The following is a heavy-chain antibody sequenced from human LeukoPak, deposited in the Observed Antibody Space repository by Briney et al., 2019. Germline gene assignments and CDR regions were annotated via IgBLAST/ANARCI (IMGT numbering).Heavy chain of an antibody. CDR1: GFTLSSYA. CDR2: ISAGGGGT. V-gene: IGHV3-23*01. D-gene: IGHD6-19*01. CDR3: AKDFSSGWPLGAFDI. Sequence: GGSLRLSCAASGFTLSSYAMSWVRHAPGKGLAWVSGISAGGGGTHYADSVKGRFTISRDNSKNTMYLQINSLRAEDTAVYYCAKDFSSGWPLGAFDIWGQGTMLTVSS. J-gene: IGHJ3*02.